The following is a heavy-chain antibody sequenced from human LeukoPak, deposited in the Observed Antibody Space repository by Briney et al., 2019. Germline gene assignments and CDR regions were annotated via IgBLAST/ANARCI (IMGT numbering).Heavy chain of an antibody. CDR2: ISYDGSNK. J-gene: IGHJ4*02. CDR1: GFTFSSYG. CDR3: AHDARSYRSYKCGAFDF. Sequence: GRSLRLSCAASGFTFSSYGMHWVRQAPGRGLEWVAVISYDGSNKYYADSVKGRFTISRHTSNNSVSLQMDRLGIEDTATYYCAHDARSYRSYKCGAFDFWGQGTRVIVSS. D-gene: IGHD3-16*02. V-gene: IGHV3-30*18.